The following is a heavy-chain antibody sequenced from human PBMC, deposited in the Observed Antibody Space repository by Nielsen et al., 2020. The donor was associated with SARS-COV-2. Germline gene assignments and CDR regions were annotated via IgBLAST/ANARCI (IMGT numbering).Heavy chain of an antibody. V-gene: IGHV4-30-4*01. Sequence: SETLSLTCSVSGVSITNVDFYWSWIRQPPGRGLEWIGYIYYSGNADYNPSLKSRLAISVDTSRNQFSLKLNSLTAADTAVYYCARAGFYYYDGNTLKPSHFDYWGQGSLVAVSS. CDR2: IYYSGNA. CDR3: ARAGFYYYDGNTLKPSHFDY. J-gene: IGHJ4*02. D-gene: IGHD3-22*01. CDR1: GVSITNVDFY.